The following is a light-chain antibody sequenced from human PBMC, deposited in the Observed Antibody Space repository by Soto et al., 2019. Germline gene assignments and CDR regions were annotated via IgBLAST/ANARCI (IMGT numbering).Light chain of an antibody. J-gene: IGLJ1*01. CDR1: SSDIGAYNH. CDR2: EVT. CDR3: NSYTTLSNRV. V-gene: IGLV2-14*01. Sequence: QSALTQPPSASGSPGQSVTISCTGTSSDIGAYNHVSWYQQHPGKAPRFIIYEVTNRPSGVSDRFSGSKSGNTASLTISGLQAEDEANYYCNSYTTLSNRVFGTGTKLTVL.